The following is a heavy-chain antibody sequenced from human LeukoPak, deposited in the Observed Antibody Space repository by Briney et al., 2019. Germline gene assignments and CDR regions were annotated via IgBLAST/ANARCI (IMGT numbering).Heavy chain of an antibody. CDR1: GGSINSYY. D-gene: IGHD3-10*01. CDR2: IYYSGST. CDR3: ARVEEGYGSGRRENYYYYYMDV. V-gene: IGHV4-59*01. Sequence: SETLSLTCTVSGGSINSYYWSWIRQPPGKGLEWIGYIYYSGSTNYNPSLKSRVTISVHTSKNQFSLKLSSVTAADTAVYYCARVEEGYGSGRRENYYYYYMDVWGKGTTVTISS. J-gene: IGHJ6*03.